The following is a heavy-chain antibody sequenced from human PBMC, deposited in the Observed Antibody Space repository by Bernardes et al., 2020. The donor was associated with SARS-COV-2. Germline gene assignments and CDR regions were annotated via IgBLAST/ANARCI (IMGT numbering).Heavy chain of an antibody. CDR1: GFTFSSYE. J-gene: IGHJ2*01. CDR3: ARDDINIAARRHYWYFDL. D-gene: IGHD6-6*01. Sequence: GGSLRLSCAASGFTFSSYEMNWVRQAPGKGLEWVSYISSSGSTIYYADSVKGRFTISRDNAKNSLYLQMNSLRAEDTAVYYCARDDINIAARRHYWYFDLWGRGTLVTVSS. CDR2: ISSSGSTI. V-gene: IGHV3-48*03.